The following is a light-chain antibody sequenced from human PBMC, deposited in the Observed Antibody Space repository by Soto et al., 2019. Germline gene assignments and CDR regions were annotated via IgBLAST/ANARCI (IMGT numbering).Light chain of an antibody. CDR3: QQRNIWPPVT. CDR1: QSFRGL. V-gene: IGKV3-11*01. J-gene: IGKJ5*01. CDR2: DKS. Sequence: EIVLTQSPGTLSLSPGETATLSCRTSQSFRGLLAWYLQKPGQAPRLLIYDKSSRAPGVPARFSGSGSGTDFTLTISSLEPEDFAVYYCQQRNIWPPVTFGQGTRLEIK.